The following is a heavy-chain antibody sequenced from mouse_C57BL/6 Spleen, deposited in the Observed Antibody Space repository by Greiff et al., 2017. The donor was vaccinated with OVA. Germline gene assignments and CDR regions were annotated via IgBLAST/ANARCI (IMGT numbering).Heavy chain of an antibody. V-gene: IGHV1-15*01. D-gene: IGHD2-12*01. CDR3: TRGGGGLRHAMDY. Sequence: QVQLQQSGAELVRPGASVTLSCKASGYTFTDYEMHWVKQTPVHGLEWIGAIDPETGGTAYNQKFKGKAILTADKSSSTAYMELRSLTSEDSAVYYCTRGGGGLRHAMDYWGQGTSVTVSS. J-gene: IGHJ4*01. CDR1: GYTFTDYE. CDR2: IDPETGGT.